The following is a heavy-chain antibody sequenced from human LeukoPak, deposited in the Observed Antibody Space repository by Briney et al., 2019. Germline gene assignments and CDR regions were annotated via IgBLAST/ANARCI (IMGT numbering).Heavy chain of an antibody. CDR2: ISTSGTIE. V-gene: IGHV3-48*03. CDR1: GFTFSNYE. J-gene: IGHJ4*02. Sequence: GGSLRLSCAASGFTFSNYEMNWVRQAPGKGLEWISYISTSGTIEYYADSVKGRFPLSRDHARNSLYLQMNSLRAEDTAVYYCARGLGNFDYWGQGTLVTVSS. D-gene: IGHD1-26*01. CDR3: ARGLGNFDY.